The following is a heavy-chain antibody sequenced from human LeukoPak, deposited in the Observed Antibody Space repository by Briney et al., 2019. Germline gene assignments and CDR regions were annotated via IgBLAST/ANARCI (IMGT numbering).Heavy chain of an antibody. V-gene: IGHV3-23*01. D-gene: IGHD1-26*01. Sequence: GGSLRLSCLTSGFTLSTSAMSWVRQAPGKGLEWISGISGSGASTYYADSVKGRFTISRDDSRNTLHLQMNSLRGDDTAVYYCAKDVGKWESLHFFDYWGQGTLVTVSS. CDR1: GFTLSTSA. J-gene: IGHJ4*02. CDR2: ISGSGAST. CDR3: AKDVGKWESLHFFDY.